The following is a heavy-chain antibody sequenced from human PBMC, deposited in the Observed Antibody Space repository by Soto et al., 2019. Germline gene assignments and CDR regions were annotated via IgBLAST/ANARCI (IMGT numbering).Heavy chain of an antibody. V-gene: IGHV3-30-3*01. D-gene: IGHD3-16*01. CDR3: ARDPAHDGNESYTFDS. Sequence: QVQLVESGGGVVQPGRSLRLSCAASGFTLSSDAMHWVRQAPGKGLEWVAVISCAGTSTYYAASVRGRFTISRDNSKDTVYLQLNTPRTEDTAVYHCARDPAHDGNESYTFDSWGQGTLVTVSS. J-gene: IGHJ4*02. CDR2: ISCAGTST. CDR1: GFTLSSDA.